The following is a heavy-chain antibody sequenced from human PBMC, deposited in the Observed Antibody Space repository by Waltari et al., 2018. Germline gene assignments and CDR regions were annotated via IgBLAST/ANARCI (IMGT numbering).Heavy chain of an antibody. D-gene: IGHD3-22*01. CDR1: GGSISSSYW. CDR3: VNHYESRGYGAFDI. J-gene: IGHJ3*02. Sequence: QVQLQESGQGLVKPWEILSLTCAVSGGSISSSYWWRWVRQPPGKGLEWIGEVYHSGPSNYHPALTSRVNISVDKSKNQFSLKLSSVTAADTAVYFCVNHYESRGYGAFDIWGQGTMVTVSS. V-gene: IGHV4-4*02. CDR2: VYHSGPS.